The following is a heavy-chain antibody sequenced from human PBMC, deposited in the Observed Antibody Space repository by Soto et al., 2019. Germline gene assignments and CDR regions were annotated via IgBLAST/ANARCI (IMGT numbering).Heavy chain of an antibody. D-gene: IGHD3-22*01. CDR2: IYYSGST. J-gene: IGHJ4*02. V-gene: IGHV4-59*01. CDR3: ARVGGDYYDSSGYYYYFDN. CDR1: GGSISSYY. Sequence: PSETLSLTCTVSGGSISSYYWSWIRQPPGMGLEWIGYIYYSGSTNYNPSLKSRVTISVDTSKNQFSLKLSSVTAADTAVYYCARVGGDYYDSSGYYYYFDNWGQGTLVNVSS.